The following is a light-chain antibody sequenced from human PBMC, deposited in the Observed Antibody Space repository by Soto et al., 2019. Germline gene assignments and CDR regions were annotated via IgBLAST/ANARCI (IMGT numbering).Light chain of an antibody. J-gene: IGLJ1*01. V-gene: IGLV2-14*01. CDR1: SSDIGDYNY. Sequence: QSLLTQPASLSGSPGQSNTISCTGTSSDIGDYNYVSWYQQRPEKAPELMIYGVNNRPPGVSNRFSGSKSGNTASLTISGLQAEDEADYYCSSYTSSTTYVFGTGTKVTVL. CDR3: SSYTSSTTYV. CDR2: GVN.